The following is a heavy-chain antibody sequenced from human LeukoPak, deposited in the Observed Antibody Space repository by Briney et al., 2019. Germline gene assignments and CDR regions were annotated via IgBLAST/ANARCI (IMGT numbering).Heavy chain of an antibody. V-gene: IGHV3-48*01. Sequence: GSLRLSCAGSGFTFSSYSTSWVRHAPGKGLEWVSYISDSGKTIYYADSVKGRFTISRDNTKNSLYLQMNSLGAEDTAVYYCARDWDVDTAMVTVDYWGQGTLVTVSS. CDR1: GFTFSSYS. J-gene: IGHJ4*02. CDR3: ARDWDVDTAMVTVDY. CDR2: ISDSGKTI. D-gene: IGHD5-18*01.